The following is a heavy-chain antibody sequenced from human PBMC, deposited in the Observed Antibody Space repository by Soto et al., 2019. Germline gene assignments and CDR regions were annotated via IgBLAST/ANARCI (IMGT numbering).Heavy chain of an antibody. Sequence: SETLSLTCAVYGGSFSGYYWSWIRQPPGKGLEWIGYIYYSGSTYYNPSLKSRVTISVDTSKNQFSLKLSSVTAADTAVYYCARDLSYDFWSGFPAYYYYGMDVWGQGTTVTVSS. CDR3: ARDLSYDFWSGFPAYYYYGMDV. V-gene: IGHV4-59*01. J-gene: IGHJ6*02. CDR2: IYYSGST. D-gene: IGHD3-3*01. CDR1: GGSFSGYY.